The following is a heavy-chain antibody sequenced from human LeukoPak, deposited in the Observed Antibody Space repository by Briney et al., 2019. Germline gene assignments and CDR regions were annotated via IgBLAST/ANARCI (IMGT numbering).Heavy chain of an antibody. D-gene: IGHD3-10*01. CDR3: ARDITMVRGETYGMDV. Sequence: ASVKVSCKASGYTFTSYGISWVRQAPGQGLEWMGWISAYNGNTNYAQKLQGRVTMTTDTSTSTAYMELRSLRSDDTAVYYCARDITMVRGETYGMDVWGQGTTVTVSS. CDR2: ISAYNGNT. J-gene: IGHJ6*02. V-gene: IGHV1-18*01. CDR1: GYTFTSYG.